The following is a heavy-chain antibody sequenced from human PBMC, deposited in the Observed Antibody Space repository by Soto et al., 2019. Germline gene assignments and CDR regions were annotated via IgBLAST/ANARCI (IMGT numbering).Heavy chain of an antibody. CDR1: GGSISSSSYY. CDR2: IYYSGST. J-gene: IGHJ6*02. D-gene: IGHD3-9*01. V-gene: IGHV4-39*01. CDR3: ARHYGPLEEGLRYFDWLIDNYGMDV. Sequence: SETLSLTCTVSGGSISSSSYYWGWIRQPPGKGLEWIGSIYYSGSTYYNPSLKSRVTISVDTSKNQFSLKLSSVTAADTAVYYCARHYGPLEEGLRYFDWLIDNYGMDVWGQGTTVTVS.